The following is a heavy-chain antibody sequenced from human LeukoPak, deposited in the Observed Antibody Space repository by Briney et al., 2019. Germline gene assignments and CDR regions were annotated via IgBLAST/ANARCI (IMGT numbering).Heavy chain of an antibody. Sequence: GASVKLSCKASGYNFSSYYIQWVRQDPGQGLEWMGLLNPSRGTTAYAPKFQGRVTMTRDTFSNTVYMELRGLRSDDTAIYYCARDATRGIGGSYDLDFWGQGSLVTVSS. D-gene: IGHD3-16*01. V-gene: IGHV1-46*01. CDR3: ARDATRGIGGSYDLDF. CDR2: LNPSRGTT. CDR1: GYNFSSYY. J-gene: IGHJ4*02.